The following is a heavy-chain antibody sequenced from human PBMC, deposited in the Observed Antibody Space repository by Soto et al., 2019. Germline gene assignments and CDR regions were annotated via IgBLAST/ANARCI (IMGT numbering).Heavy chain of an antibody. J-gene: IGHJ4*02. D-gene: IGHD3-3*01. CDR3: AKVGDYDFWSGYPFFDY. Sequence: GSLRLSCVASGFTFDNYAMGWVRQAPGKGLEWVSGVSGSGDSTYYADSVKGRFTISRDNSKNTVFLQISSLRAEDTATYFCAKVGDYDFWSGYPFFDYWGQGTPVTVSS. CDR1: GFTFDNYA. V-gene: IGHV3-23*01. CDR2: VSGSGDST.